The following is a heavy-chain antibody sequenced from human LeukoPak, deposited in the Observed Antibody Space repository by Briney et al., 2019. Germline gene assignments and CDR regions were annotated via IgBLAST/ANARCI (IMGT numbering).Heavy chain of an antibody. D-gene: IGHD3-22*01. Sequence: GGSLRLSCAASGFTVSNNYMSWVRQAPGKGLEWVSVIYSDDSTYYADSVKGRFTISRDNSKNTLYLQMSSLRAEDTAVYYCASFFNHYDSGAFYNFWGQGTLVTVSS. J-gene: IGHJ4*02. CDR3: ASFFNHYDSGAFYNF. CDR2: IYSDDST. CDR1: GFTVSNNY. V-gene: IGHV3-66*01.